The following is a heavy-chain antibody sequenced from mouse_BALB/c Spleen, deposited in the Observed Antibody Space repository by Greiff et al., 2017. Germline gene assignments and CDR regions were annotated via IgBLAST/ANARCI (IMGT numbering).Heavy chain of an antibody. CDR3: ARGDYYGSSFDY. CDR2: IWAGGST. J-gene: IGHJ2*01. Sequence: VQVVESGPGLVAPSHSLSITCTVSGFSLTSYGVHWVRPPPGKGLEWLGVIWAGGSTNYNSALMSRLSISKDNSKSQVFLKMNSLQTDDTAMYYCARGDYYGSSFDYWGQGTTLTVSS. CDR1: GFSLTSYG. V-gene: IGHV2-9*02. D-gene: IGHD1-1*01.